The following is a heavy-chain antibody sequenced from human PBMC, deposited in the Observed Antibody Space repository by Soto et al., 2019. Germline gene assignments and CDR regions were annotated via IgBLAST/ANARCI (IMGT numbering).Heavy chain of an antibody. D-gene: IGHD3-22*01. V-gene: IGHV3-23*01. CDR3: AKDSAYYYDSSGRYFDY. CDR2: ISGSGGST. J-gene: IGHJ4*02. CDR1: GFTFSSYA. Sequence: GGSLRLSCAASGFTFSSYAMSWVRQAPGKGLEWVSAISGSGGSTYYADSVKGRFTISRDNSKNTLYLQMNSLRAEDTAVYYCAKDSAYYYDSSGRYFDYWGQGTLVTVSS.